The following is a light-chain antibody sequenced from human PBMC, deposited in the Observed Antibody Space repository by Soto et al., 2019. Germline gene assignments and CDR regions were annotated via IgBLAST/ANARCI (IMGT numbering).Light chain of an antibody. J-gene: IGLJ1*01. CDR3: SSYAGSNNYV. V-gene: IGLV2-8*01. Sequence: QSVLTQPPSASGSPGQSVTISCTGTSSDVGGYNYVSWYQQHPGKAPKVMIFEVSKRPSGVPDRFSGSKSGNTASLTVSGLQAEDEADYYCSSYAGSNNYVFGTGTKVTV. CDR2: EVS. CDR1: SSDVGGYNY.